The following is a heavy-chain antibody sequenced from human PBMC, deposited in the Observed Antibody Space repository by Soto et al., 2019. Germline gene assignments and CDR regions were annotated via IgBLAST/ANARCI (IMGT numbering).Heavy chain of an antibody. D-gene: IGHD3-3*01. CDR1: GFTFSNAW. CDR3: TTETNYDVWRGANFDY. CDR2: IKSKTDGGTT. V-gene: IGHV3-15*01. J-gene: IGHJ4*02. Sequence: GGSLRLSCAASGFTFSNAWMSWVRQAPGKGLEWVGRIKSKTDGGTTDYAAPVKGRFTISRDDSKNTLYLQMNSLKTEDTAVYYGTTETNYDVWRGANFDYWGQGTLVTVSS.